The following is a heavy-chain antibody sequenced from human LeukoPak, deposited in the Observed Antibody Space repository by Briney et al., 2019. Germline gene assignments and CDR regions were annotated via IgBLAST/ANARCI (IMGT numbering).Heavy chain of an antibody. J-gene: IGHJ4*02. CDR2: IIPIFGTA. V-gene: IGHV1-69*06. D-gene: IGHD4-17*01. CDR1: GGTFSSYV. CDR3: ARSTRYGDYGYNY. Sequence: GASVKVSCKASGGTFSSYVINWVRQAPGQGLEWMGGIIPIFGTANYAQKFQGRVTITADKSTSTAYMELSSLRSEDTAVYYCARSTRYGDYGYNYWGQGTLVTVSS.